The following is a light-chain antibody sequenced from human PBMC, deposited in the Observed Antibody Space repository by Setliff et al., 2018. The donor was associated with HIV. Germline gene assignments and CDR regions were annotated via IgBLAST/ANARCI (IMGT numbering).Light chain of an antibody. CDR3: CSYAGESTFV. CDR1: SSDVGGYNY. V-gene: IGLV2-14*03. Sequence: QSALTQPASVSGSPGQSITISCTGTSSDVGGYNYVSWYQQHPGKAPKVIIYDVSNRPSGVSNRFSGSKSGNTASLAISGLQSEDEADYHCCSYAGESTFVFGGGNKVTVL. J-gene: IGLJ2*01. CDR2: DVS.